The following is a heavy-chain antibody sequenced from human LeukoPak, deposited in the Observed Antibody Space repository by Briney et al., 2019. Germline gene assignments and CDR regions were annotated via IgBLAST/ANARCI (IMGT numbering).Heavy chain of an antibody. CDR1: GGSISSGDYY. J-gene: IGHJ4*02. D-gene: IGHD3-10*01. CDR3: AREERLLWFGELSTRPYYFDY. Sequence: SQTLSLTCTVSGGSISSGDYYWSWIRQPPGKGLEWIGYIYYSGSTYYNPSLKSRVTISVDTSKNQFSLKLSSVTAADTAVYYCAREERLLWFGELSTRPYYFDYWGQGTLVTVSS. V-gene: IGHV4-30-4*08. CDR2: IYYSGST.